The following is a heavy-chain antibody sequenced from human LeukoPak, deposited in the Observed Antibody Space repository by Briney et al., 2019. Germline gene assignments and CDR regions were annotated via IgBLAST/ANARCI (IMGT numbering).Heavy chain of an antibody. J-gene: IGHJ3*02. V-gene: IGHV3-33*01. CDR1: GFTFSSYG. CDR3: ARDLKVIGAFDI. Sequence: AGRSLRLSCAASGFTFSSYGMHWVRQAPGKGLEWVAVIWYDGSNKYYADSVKGRFTIPRDNSKNTLYLQMNSLRAEDTAVYYCARDLKVIGAFDIWGQGTMVTVSS. CDR2: IWYDGSNK. D-gene: IGHD3-22*01.